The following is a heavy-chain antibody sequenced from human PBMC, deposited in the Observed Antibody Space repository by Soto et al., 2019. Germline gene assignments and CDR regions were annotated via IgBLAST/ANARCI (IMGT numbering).Heavy chain of an antibody. Sequence: GSLLVTCAASGFPFSSYEMNWVRQAPGKGLEWVSYISSSGSTIYYADSVKGRFTISRDNAKNSLYLQMNSLRAEDTAVYYCARVGSAVDYWGQGTLVTVYS. V-gene: IGHV3-48*03. CDR2: ISSSGSTI. CDR3: ARVGSAVDY. CDR1: GFPFSSYE. J-gene: IGHJ4*02. D-gene: IGHD2-15*01.